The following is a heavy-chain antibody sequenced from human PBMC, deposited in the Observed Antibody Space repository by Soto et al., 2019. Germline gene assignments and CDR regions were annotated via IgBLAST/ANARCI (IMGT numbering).Heavy chain of an antibody. V-gene: IGHV1-18*01. CDR2: ISAYNGNT. J-gene: IGHJ5*02. CDR1: GYTFTTYG. CDR3: ARVGSEQWWWFDP. Sequence: ASVKVSFEASGYTFTTYGITWVRQAPGQGLEWMGWISAYNGNTNYAQKLQGRVTMTTDTSTSAAYMELRSLRSDDTAVYYCARVGSEQWWWFDPWGQGTLVTVSS. D-gene: IGHD2-15*01.